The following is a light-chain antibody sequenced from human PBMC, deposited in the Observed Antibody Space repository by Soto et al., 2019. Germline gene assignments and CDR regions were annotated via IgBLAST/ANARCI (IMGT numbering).Light chain of an antibody. CDR3: SSYTSSSPYV. J-gene: IGLJ1*01. Sequence: QSVLTQPASVSLSPGQSITISCTGTSSDVGGYNYVSWYQQHPGKAPKLMIYEVRNRPSGVSHRFSGSKSANTASLTISGLQAEDEADYYCSSYTSSSPYVFGTGTKVTVL. V-gene: IGLV2-14*01. CDR1: SSDVGGYNY. CDR2: EVR.